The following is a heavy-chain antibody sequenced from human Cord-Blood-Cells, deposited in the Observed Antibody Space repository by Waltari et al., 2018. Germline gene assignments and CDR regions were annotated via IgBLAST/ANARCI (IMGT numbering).Heavy chain of an antibody. CDR2: ISYDGSNK. J-gene: IGHJ4*02. D-gene: IGHD3-22*01. CDR3: ARDPATDSSGYYYFDY. V-gene: IGHV3-30*04. CDR1: GFTSSSYA. Sequence: QVQLVESGGGVVEPGRSLRLSCSASGFTSSSYAMHWVRRAPGKGLEWVAVISYDGSNKNYADSVKDRFTISRDNSKNTLSLQMNSLRAEDTAVYYCARDPATDSSGYYYFDYWGQGTLVTVSS.